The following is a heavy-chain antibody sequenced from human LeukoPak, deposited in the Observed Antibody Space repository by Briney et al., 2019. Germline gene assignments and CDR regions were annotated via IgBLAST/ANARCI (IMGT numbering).Heavy chain of an antibody. CDR3: ARQNGAGYYYYFDS. J-gene: IGHJ4*02. V-gene: IGHV3-48*01. D-gene: IGHD3-22*01. CDR2: ISSSSSSM. CDR1: GFTFSSYA. Sequence: GGSLRLSCAASGFTFSSYAMSWVRQAPGKGLEWVSYISSSSSSMYYADSVKGRFTISRDNARSSLYLQMNSLRAEDTAVYYCARQNGAGYYYYFDSWGQGTLVTVSS.